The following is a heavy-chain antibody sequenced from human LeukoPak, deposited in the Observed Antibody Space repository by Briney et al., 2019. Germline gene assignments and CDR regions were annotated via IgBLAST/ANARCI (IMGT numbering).Heavy chain of an antibody. D-gene: IGHD2-15*01. CDR1: GFTFRNAW. CDR2: IKSKTDGGTI. CDR3: TTEGYCSGGNCYSFDN. V-gene: IGHV3-15*01. J-gene: IGHJ4*02. Sequence: GGSLRLSCAASGFTFRNAWITWVRQAPGKGPEWVGRIKSKTDGGTIDYAAPVKGRSTASRDDSKNTVYLQMNSLKTEDTAVYFCTTEGYCSGGNCYSFDNWGQGTLVTVSS.